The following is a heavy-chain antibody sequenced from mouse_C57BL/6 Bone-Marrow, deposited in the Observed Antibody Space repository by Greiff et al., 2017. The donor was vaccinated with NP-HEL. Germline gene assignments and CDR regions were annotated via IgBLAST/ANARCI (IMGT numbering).Heavy chain of an antibody. J-gene: IGHJ3*01. V-gene: IGHV1-64*01. Sequence: QVQLQQPGAELVKPGASVKLSCKASGYTFTSYWMHWVKQRPGQGLEWIGMIHPNSGSTNYNEKFKSKATLTVDKSSSTAYMQLSSLTSEDSAVYYCARRGLICDYDPWFAYWGQGTLVTVSA. D-gene: IGHD2-4*01. CDR2: IHPNSGST. CDR1: GYTFTSYW. CDR3: ARRGLICDYDPWFAY.